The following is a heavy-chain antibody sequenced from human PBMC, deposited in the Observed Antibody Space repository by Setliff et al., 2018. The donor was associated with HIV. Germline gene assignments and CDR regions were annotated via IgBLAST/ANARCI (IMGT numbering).Heavy chain of an antibody. CDR1: GFTFDDYG. J-gene: IGHJ4*02. D-gene: IGHD1-26*01. CDR2: INWKGGST. V-gene: IGHV3-20*04. CDR3: ARSKGESYFGRDSRFDY. Sequence: GGSLRLSCATSGFTFDDYGLSWVRQAPGKGLEWVAGINWKGGSTSYADSVKGRFIISRDNAKNSLYLQMNSLRSEDMAVYYCARSKGESYFGRDSRFDYWGQGTLVTVSS.